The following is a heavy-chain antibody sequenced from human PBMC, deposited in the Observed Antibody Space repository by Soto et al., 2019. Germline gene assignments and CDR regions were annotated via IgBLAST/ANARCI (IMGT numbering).Heavy chain of an antibody. CDR1: GFSFRDYA. J-gene: IGHJ4*02. D-gene: IGHD6-19*01. CDR3: AKGGRQWLVTSDFNY. CDR2: VSHDGRNT. V-gene: IGHV3-30*18. Sequence: ALRPSCATSGFSFRDYAIHWVRQAPGKGLEWVAVVSHDGRNTDYADSVKGRFTISRDSSKNTVSLEMTSLRAEDTAVYYCAKGGRQWLVTSDFNYWGQGALLTVSS.